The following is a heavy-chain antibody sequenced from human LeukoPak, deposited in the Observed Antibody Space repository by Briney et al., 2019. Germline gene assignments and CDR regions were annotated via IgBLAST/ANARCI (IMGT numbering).Heavy chain of an antibody. CDR1: GFTFSSYG. D-gene: IGHD3-9*01. J-gene: IGHJ4*02. CDR3: AKGLTNLGDD. Sequence: PGGSLRLSCRASGFTFSSYGMNWVRQAPGKGLEWVSGLSGSGSSAYYADSVKGRFTISRDNSKNTLYLQMNSLRPEDTAVYYCAKGLTNLGDDWGQGTLVTVSS. V-gene: IGHV3-23*01. CDR2: LSGSGSSA.